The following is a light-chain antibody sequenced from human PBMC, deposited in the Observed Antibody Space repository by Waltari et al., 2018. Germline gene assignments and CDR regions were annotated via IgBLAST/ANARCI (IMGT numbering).Light chain of an antibody. Sequence: QSVLTQPPSVSGAPGQRVTISCTGSSSNIGAGYDVHWYQQLPGAAPKLLIYDYSNRPAGVPERCDGSRYGTSASLAITGLQAEDEADYYCQSDDSSLSAVFGGGTKLTVL. CDR2: DYS. CDR1: SSNIGAGYD. CDR3: QSDDSSLSAV. V-gene: IGLV1-40*01. J-gene: IGLJ3*02.